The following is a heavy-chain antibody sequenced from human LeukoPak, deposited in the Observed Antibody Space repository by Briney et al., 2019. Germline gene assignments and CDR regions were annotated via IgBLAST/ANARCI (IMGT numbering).Heavy chain of an antibody. CDR1: GGSVSSSAYY. Sequence: SETLSLTCTVSGGSVSSSAYYWSWIRQPPGKGLEWIGYVYYSGSTNYNPSLKSRITISADTSKNQFSLRLTSVTAADTAVYYCASTTAARLDYWGQGTLVTASS. D-gene: IGHD6-25*01. CDR3: ASTTAARLDY. CDR2: VYYSGST. V-gene: IGHV4-61*08. J-gene: IGHJ4*02.